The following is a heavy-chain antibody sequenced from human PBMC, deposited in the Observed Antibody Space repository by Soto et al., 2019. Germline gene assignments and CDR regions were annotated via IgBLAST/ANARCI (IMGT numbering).Heavy chain of an antibody. Sequence: EVHLVESGGGLVQPEGYLRLSCAASGFTFSDHYMDWVRQAPGKGLEWVGRIRNKANSYTTEYAASVKGRFTISRDDSRNSLYLQMNSLKTEDTAMYYCTRAGILTTPYYFDYLVQGTFVTVSS. D-gene: IGHD2-21*01. CDR2: IRNKANSYTT. CDR3: TRAGILTTPYYFDY. V-gene: IGHV3-72*01. CDR1: GFTFSDHY. J-gene: IGHJ4*02.